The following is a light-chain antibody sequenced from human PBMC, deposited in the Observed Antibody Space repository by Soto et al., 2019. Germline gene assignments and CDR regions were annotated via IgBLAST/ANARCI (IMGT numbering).Light chain of an antibody. J-gene: IGKJ1*01. CDR2: DAS. Sequence: IVLTQSPATLSLSPGERATLSCRASQSVSRYLAWYQQKPGQAPRLLIYDASKRATGIPVRFSGSGSGTDFTLTISSLEPEDFAVYYCQQDNNWLRTFGQVSIVDIK. CDR1: QSVSRY. V-gene: IGKV3-11*01. CDR3: QQDNNWLRT.